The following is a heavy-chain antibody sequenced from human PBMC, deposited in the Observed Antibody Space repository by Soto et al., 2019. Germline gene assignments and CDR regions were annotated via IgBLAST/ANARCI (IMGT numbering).Heavy chain of an antibody. D-gene: IGHD1-1*01. J-gene: IGHJ4*02. CDR2: IDWDGEK. Sequence: SGPTLVNPTQTLTLTCTFSGFSLTSNEMRVTWIRQPPGKALEWLARIDWDGEKFYSSSLRTRLTISKDSSKNQVVLTMTNMDPVDTATYYCARTTNTGTDSWGQGTLVTVSS. CDR3: ARTTNTGTDS. V-gene: IGHV2-70*04. CDR1: GFSLTSNEMR.